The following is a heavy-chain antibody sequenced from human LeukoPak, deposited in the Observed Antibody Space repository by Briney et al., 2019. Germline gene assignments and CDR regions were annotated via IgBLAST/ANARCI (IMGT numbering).Heavy chain of an antibody. Sequence: ASVKVSCKASGYTFTSYGISWVRQAPGQGLEWMGWISACNGNTNYAQKLQGRVTMTTDTSTSTAYMELGSLRSDDTAVYYCARYYYGDYRLPGMDVWGQGTTVTVSS. V-gene: IGHV1-18*01. CDR1: GYTFTSYG. CDR2: ISACNGNT. D-gene: IGHD4-17*01. J-gene: IGHJ6*02. CDR3: ARYYYGDYRLPGMDV.